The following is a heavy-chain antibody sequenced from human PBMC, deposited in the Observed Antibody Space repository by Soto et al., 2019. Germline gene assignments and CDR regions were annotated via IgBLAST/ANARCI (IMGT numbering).Heavy chain of an antibody. CDR1: GFTFGSYW. Sequence: PVGSLRLSCAASGFTFGSYWMNWVRQAPGKGLVWVSRIDSDGSSTTYADSVKGRFTTSRDNAKNTLYLQMSSLRVEGTAVYYCARGRPYGMDVWGQGTTVTVSS. J-gene: IGHJ6*02. CDR3: ARGRPYGMDV. CDR2: IDSDGSST. V-gene: IGHV3-74*01.